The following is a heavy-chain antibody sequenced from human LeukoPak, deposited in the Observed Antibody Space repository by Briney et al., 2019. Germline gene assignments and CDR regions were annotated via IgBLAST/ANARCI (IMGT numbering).Heavy chain of an antibody. CDR1: GDSISTSGYY. Sequence: PSETLSLTCTVSGDSISTSGYYWGWIRQPPGKGLEWIGSIYFSGSTYYNPSLKNRVSISVDTSKNQFSLKLTSVTAADTVVYYCARHKGSYSHLDSWGQGTLVTVSS. CDR3: ARHKGSYSHLDS. CDR2: IYFSGST. D-gene: IGHD1-26*01. V-gene: IGHV4-39*01. J-gene: IGHJ4*02.